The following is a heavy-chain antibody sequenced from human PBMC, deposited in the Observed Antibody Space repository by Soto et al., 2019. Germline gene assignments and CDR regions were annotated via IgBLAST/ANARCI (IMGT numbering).Heavy chain of an antibody. CDR1: GYTFTSYY. V-gene: IGHV1-46*01. J-gene: IGHJ4*02. Sequence: QVQLVQSGAEVKKPGASVKVSCKASGYTFTSYYMHWVRQAPGQGLEWMGIINPSGGSTSYAQKFPGRVTMTRDTSPSTVDMELSCLRSEDTAVYYCARGGRRNYDFWSGFDYWGQGTLVTVSS. CDR2: INPSGGST. CDR3: ARGGRRNYDFWSGFDY. D-gene: IGHD3-3*01.